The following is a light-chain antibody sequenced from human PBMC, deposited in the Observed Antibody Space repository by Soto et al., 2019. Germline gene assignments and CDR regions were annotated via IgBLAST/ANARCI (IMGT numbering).Light chain of an antibody. CDR2: AAY. CDR1: QGIRND. CDR3: LQDYKYPLT. V-gene: IGKV1-6*01. J-gene: IGKJ4*01. Sequence: AIEMTQSPSSLSGSVGERVTITCRASQGIRNDLGWYQQKPGKAPKLLIYAAYSLQSGVPSRFSGSGSGTDFTLTISSLQPEDFATYYCLQDYKYPLTFGGGTKVEIK.